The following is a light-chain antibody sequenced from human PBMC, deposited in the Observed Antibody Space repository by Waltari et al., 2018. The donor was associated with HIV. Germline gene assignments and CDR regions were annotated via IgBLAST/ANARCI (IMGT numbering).Light chain of an antibody. CDR3: QQYNNWPPWT. CDR1: QSISSN. CDR2: GAS. V-gene: IGKV3-15*01. Sequence: EIVMTQSPATLSVPPGERATLSCRASQSISSNLAWYQQKPGQAPRLLIYGASTRATGMPARFSGSGSGTEFTLTISSLQSEDFAVYYCQQYNNWPPWTFGQGTKVEIK. J-gene: IGKJ1*01.